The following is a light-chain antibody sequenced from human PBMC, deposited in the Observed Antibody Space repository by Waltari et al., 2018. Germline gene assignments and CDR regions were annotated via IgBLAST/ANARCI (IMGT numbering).Light chain of an antibody. CDR3: QQYGSSPRT. CDR2: GAS. CDR1: QSVSSSS. V-gene: IGKV3-20*01. J-gene: IGKJ2*01. Sequence: EIVLTQSPDTLSLSPGESATLSCRASQSVSSSSLAWYQQKPGQAPRLLIYGASSKSTGIPDRFSGSGSGTHFTLTISRLEPEDFAVYYCQQYGSSPRTFGQGTKLEIK.